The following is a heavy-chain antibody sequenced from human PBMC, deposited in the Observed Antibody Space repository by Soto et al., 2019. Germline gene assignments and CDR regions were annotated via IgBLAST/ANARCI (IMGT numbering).Heavy chain of an antibody. V-gene: IGHV3-66*01. J-gene: IGHJ4*02. CDR3: GISQHSSSHPVFDY. D-gene: IGHD6-13*01. Sequence: GGSLRLSCAAYGFTVSSNYMSWVRQAPGKGLEWVSVIYSGGSTYYADSVKGRFTISRDNSKNTLYLQMNSLRAEDTAVYYCGISQHSSSHPVFDYWGQGTLVTVSS. CDR2: IYSGGST. CDR1: GFTVSSNY.